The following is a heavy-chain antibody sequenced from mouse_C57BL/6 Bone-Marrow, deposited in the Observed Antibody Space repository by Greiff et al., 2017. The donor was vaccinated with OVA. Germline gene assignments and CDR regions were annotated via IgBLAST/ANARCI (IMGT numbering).Heavy chain of an antibody. CDR1: GFSLTSYG. CDR2: IWRGGST. D-gene: IGHD1-1*01. Sequence: QVQLKQSGPGLVQPSQSLSITCTVSGFSLTSYGVHWVRQSPGKGLEWLGVIWRGGSTDYNAAFMSRLSITKDNSKSQVFFKMNSLQADDTAIYYCASLGENYGSSYGWYFDVWGTGTTVTVSS. V-gene: IGHV2-5*01. CDR3: ASLGENYGSSYGWYFDV. J-gene: IGHJ1*03.